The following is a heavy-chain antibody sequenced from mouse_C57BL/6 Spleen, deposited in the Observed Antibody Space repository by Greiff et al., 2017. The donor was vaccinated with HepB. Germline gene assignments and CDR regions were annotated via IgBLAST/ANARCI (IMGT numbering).Heavy chain of an antibody. CDR2: IWGGGST. V-gene: IGHV2-9*01. CDR3: AKHEGLRRGAGAMDY. J-gene: IGHJ4*01. CDR1: GFSLTSYG. Sequence: VKLMESGPGLVAPSQSLSITCTVSGFSLTSYGVDWVRQPPGKGLEWLGVIWGGGSTNYNSALMSRLSISKDNSKSQVFLKMNSLQTDDTAMYYGAKHEGLRRGAGAMDYWGQGTSVTVSS. D-gene: IGHD2-2*01.